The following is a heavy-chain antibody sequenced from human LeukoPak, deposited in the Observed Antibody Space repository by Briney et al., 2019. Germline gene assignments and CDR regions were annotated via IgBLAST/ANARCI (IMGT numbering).Heavy chain of an antibody. Sequence: SETLSLTCAVSNGSIGSTVYYWAWIRQPPGKGLEWVGSIYYSGSTYYNPSLTSRLTISVASSKNQSSLKLSPVPAAAPAVYFCARHTTGSYPVGFAPWGQGTLATVSS. CDR1: NGSIGSTVYY. V-gene: IGHV4-39*01. J-gene: IGHJ5*02. CDR2: IYYSGST. CDR3: ARHTTGSYPVGFAP. D-gene: IGHD3-10*01.